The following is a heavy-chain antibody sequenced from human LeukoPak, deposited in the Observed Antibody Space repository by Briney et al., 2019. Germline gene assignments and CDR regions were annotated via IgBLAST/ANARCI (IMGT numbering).Heavy chain of an antibody. V-gene: IGHV4-31*03. Sequence: PSETLSLTCTVSGGSISSGGYYWSWIRQHPGKGLEWIGYIYYSGSTYYNPSLKSRVTISVDTSKNQFSLKLSSVTAADTAVYYCARAPLLQYRAGNAFDIWGQGTMVTVSP. D-gene: IGHD4-11*01. CDR3: ARAPLLQYRAGNAFDI. J-gene: IGHJ3*02. CDR2: IYYSGST. CDR1: GGSISSGGYY.